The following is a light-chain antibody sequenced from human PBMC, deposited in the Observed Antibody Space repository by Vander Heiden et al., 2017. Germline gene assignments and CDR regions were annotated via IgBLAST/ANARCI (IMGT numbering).Light chain of an antibody. CDR1: SSDVGGYNY. CDR2: EVN. V-gene: IGLV2-14*01. Sequence: QSALTQPASVSGSPGQSITISCTGTSSDVGGYNYVSWYQQYPGKVPKLIIYEVNNRPSGVSNRFSGSKSGNTASLTISGLQSGDEANYYCSSYTPSSTLEVFGRGTMVSAL. CDR3: SSYTPSSTLEV. J-gene: IGLJ1*01.